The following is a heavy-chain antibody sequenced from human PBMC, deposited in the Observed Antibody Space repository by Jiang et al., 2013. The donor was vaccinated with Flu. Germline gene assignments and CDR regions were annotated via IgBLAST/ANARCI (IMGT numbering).Heavy chain of an antibody. Sequence: KVSCKASGGTFSSYAISWVRQAPGQGLEWMGGIIPIFGTANYAQKFQGRVTITADESTSTAYMELSSLRSEDTAVYYCARVGIAVAGLSYYYYGMDVWGQGTTVTVSS. CDR2: IIPIFGTA. V-gene: IGHV1-69*01. CDR1: GGTFSSYA. CDR3: ARVGIAVAGLSYYYYGMDV. D-gene: IGHD6-19*01. J-gene: IGHJ6*02.